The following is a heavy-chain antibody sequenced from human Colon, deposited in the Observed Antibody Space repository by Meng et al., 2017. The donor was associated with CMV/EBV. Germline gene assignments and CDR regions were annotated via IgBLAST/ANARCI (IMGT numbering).Heavy chain of an antibody. D-gene: IGHD1-7*01. Sequence: EVQLVESGGGLVKPGGSLILSCAASGFTFSSYTMNWVRQAPGKGLECVSSISSSSTYTYYADSVKGRFTISRDNAKNSLSLQMNSLRAEDTAVYYCARDGTGTTPTYFHYRGQGTLVTVS. J-gene: IGHJ4*02. CDR2: ISSSSTYT. CDR3: ARDGTGTTPTYFHY. CDR1: GFTFSSYT. V-gene: IGHV3-21*01.